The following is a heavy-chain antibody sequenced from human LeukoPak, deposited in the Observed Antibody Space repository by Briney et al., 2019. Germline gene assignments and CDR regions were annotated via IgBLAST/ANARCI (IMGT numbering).Heavy chain of an antibody. CDR2: IWYDGSNK. V-gene: IGHV3-33*01. D-gene: IGHD5-12*01. CDR1: GFTFSSYG. Sequence: GGSLRLSCAASGFTFSSYGMHWVRQAPGKGLEWVAVIWYDGSNKYYADSVKGRFTISRDNSKNTLYLQMNSLRAEDTAVYYCARDQGGSNFDYWAREPWSPSPQ. J-gene: IGHJ4*02. CDR3: ARDQGGSNFDY.